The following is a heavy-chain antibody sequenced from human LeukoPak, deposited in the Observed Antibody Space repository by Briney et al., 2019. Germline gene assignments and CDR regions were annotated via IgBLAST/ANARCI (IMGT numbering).Heavy chain of an antibody. CDR2: IKLGRNT. CDR1: GGSLSGYY. V-gene: IGHV4-34*01. CDR3: ARVGGQQWLVPDRYYYYYMDV. J-gene: IGHJ6*03. D-gene: IGHD6-19*01. Sequence: SETLSLTCAVYGGSLSGYYWTWIRPPPRKGLGRVGEIKLGRNTNYSPPLKSRATMSVDTSKNQFSLKLSSVTAADTAVYYCARVGGQQWLVPDRYYYYYMDVWGKGTTVTISS.